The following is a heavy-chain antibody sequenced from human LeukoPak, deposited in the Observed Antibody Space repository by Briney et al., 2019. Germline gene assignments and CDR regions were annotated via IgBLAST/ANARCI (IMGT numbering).Heavy chain of an antibody. V-gene: IGHV4-39*07. J-gene: IGHJ5*02. D-gene: IGHD2-2*02. CDR2: IYYSGST. Sequence: SETLSLTCTVSGGSISSSSYYWGWIRQPPGMGLEWIGNIYYSGSTNYNPSLKSRVTISVDKSKNQFSLKLSFVTAADTAVYYCARVRASCSSTSCYIDPWGQGTLVTVSS. CDR3: ARVRASCSSTSCYIDP. CDR1: GGSISSSSYY.